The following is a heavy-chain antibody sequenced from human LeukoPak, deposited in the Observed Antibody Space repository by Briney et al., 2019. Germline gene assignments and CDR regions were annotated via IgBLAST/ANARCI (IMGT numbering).Heavy chain of an antibody. CDR3: ATRYASGPIADY. CDR1: GFTFSSYA. CDR2: ITWNGGTI. D-gene: IGHD3-10*01. J-gene: IGHJ4*02. Sequence: GGSLRLSCAASGFTFSSYAMSWVRQAPGKGLEWVSGITWNGGTIDYADSVKGRFTISRDNAKNSLYLQMNSLRAEDTALYYCATRYASGPIADYWGQGTLVTVSS. V-gene: IGHV3-9*01.